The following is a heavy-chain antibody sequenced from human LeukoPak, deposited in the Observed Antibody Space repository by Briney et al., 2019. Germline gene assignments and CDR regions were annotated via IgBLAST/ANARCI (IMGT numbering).Heavy chain of an antibody. J-gene: IGHJ4*02. Sequence: SETRSLPCTVSGGSISSGAYYWSWIRQSPGKGLEWIGYISNGGNTYNNPSLKSRLTISVDTSKNEFSLKLSSVTAADTAVYYCARDGSGYGFLAYWSQGTLVTVSS. V-gene: IGHV4-30-4*01. D-gene: IGHD5-12*01. CDR3: ARDGSGYGFLAY. CDR2: ISNGGNT. CDR1: GGSISSGAYY.